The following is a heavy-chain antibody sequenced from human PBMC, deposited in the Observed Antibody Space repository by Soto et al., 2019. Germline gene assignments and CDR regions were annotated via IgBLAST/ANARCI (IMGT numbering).Heavy chain of an antibody. CDR3: AGHPLQLSRGY. CDR2: INHSGST. CDR1: GGSFSGYY. J-gene: IGHJ4*02. Sequence: SETLSLTCAVYGGSFSGYYWSWIRQPPGKGLEWIGEINHSGSTNYNPSLKSRVTISVDTSKNQFSLKLSSVTAADTAVYYCAGHPLQLSRGYWGQGTLVTVSS. V-gene: IGHV4-34*01. D-gene: IGHD6-13*01.